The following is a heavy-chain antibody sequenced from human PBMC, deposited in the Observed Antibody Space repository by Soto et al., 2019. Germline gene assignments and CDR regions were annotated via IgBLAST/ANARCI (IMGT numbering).Heavy chain of an antibody. CDR1: GFTFSDYY. Sequence: GGSLRLSCAASGFTFSDYYMSWIRQAPGKGLEWVSYISSSSSYTNYADSVKGRFTISRDNAKNSLYLQMNSLRAEDTAVYYCARTLHRGVNQYYFDYWGQGTLVTVSS. CDR2: ISSSSSYT. D-gene: IGHD3-10*01. J-gene: IGHJ4*02. CDR3: ARTLHRGVNQYYFDY. V-gene: IGHV3-11*06.